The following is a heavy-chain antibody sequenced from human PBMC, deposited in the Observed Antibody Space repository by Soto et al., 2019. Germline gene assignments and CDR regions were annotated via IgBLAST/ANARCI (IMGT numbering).Heavy chain of an antibody. Sequence: PSETLSLTCAFYVVSFSGYYWSCIRQPPGKWLEWIGEINHSGSTNYNPSLKSRVTISVDTSKNQFSLKLSSVTAADTAVYYCAGYDYGDYYFEYWGQGTLVNVSS. J-gene: IGHJ4*02. D-gene: IGHD4-17*01. CDR2: INHSGST. CDR3: AGYDYGDYYFEY. V-gene: IGHV4-34*01. CDR1: VVSFSGYY.